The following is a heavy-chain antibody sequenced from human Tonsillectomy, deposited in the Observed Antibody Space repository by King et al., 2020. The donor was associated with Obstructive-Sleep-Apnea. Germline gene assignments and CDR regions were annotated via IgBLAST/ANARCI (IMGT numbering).Heavy chain of an antibody. J-gene: IGHJ4*02. V-gene: IGHV3-23*04. CDR1: GFASDSYA. CDR2: ISGDGGST. D-gene: IGHD3-9*01. Sequence: VQLVESGGGLVQPGGSLRLSCAASGFASDSYAMTWVRQAPGKGLEWVSVISGDGGSTYYADSVKGRFTISRDNSKNTVYLQMNSLRVEDTAVYYCAKVGWGRPTGYDNDYWGQGTLVTVSS. CDR3: AKVGWGRPTGYDNDY.